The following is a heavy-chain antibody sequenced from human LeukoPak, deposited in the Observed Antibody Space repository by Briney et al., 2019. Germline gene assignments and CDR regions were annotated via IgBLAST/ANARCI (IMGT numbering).Heavy chain of an antibody. CDR2: ISGSSSYI. D-gene: IGHD6-19*01. CDR1: GFTFSSFA. CDR3: ARDRIAVAATETSFDY. Sequence: GGSLRLSCAASGFTFSSFAMNWVRQAPGKGLEWVSIISGSSSYIYYADSVKGRFTISRGNAKNSLYLQMSSLGAEDTAMYYCARDRIAVAATETSFDYWGQGTLVTVSS. V-gene: IGHV3-21*01. J-gene: IGHJ4*02.